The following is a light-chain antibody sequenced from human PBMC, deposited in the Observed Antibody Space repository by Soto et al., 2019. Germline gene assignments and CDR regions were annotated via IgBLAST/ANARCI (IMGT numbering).Light chain of an antibody. J-gene: IGKJ4*01. V-gene: IGKV3-20*01. CDR1: QSVSSTY. CDR2: GAS. CDR3: QPYNNWPLT. Sequence: EIVLTQSPGTLSLSPGERATLSCRASQSVSSTYLAWYQQKPGQAPGPLIYGASSRATGIPDRFSGSGSGAEFTLTINSLQSEDFAVYYCQPYNNWPLTFGGGTKVDIK.